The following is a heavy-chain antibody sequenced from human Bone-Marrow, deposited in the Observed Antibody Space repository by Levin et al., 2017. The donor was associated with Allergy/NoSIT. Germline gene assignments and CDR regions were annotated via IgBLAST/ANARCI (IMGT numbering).Heavy chain of an antibody. V-gene: IGHV1-2*02. Sequence: GESLKISCKASGYTFTDYYIHWVRQAPGQGLEWMGRINCDGGGTKFSQKFEGRVTMTSDTSIRTVSMEIWSLRSDDTAVYYCTRNLVGVDAFDFWGQGTMVIVSA. CDR3: TRNLVGVDAFDF. J-gene: IGHJ3*01. D-gene: IGHD1-26*01. CDR2: INCDGGGT. CDR1: GYTFTDYY.